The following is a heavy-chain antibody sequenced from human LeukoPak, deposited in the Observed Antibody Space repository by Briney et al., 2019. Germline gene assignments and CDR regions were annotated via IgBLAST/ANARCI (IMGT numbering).Heavy chain of an antibody. CDR2: IIPIFGTA. V-gene: IGHV1-69*01. CDR1: GGTFSSYG. D-gene: IGHD6-6*01. CDR3: ARLDEYSSSSRYYGMDV. J-gene: IGHJ6*02. Sequence: GSSVKVSCKASGGTFSSYGISWVRQAPGQGLERMGGIIPIFGTANYAQKFQGRVTITADESTSTAYMELSSLRSEDTAVYYCARLDEYSSSSRYYGMDVWGQGTTVTVSS.